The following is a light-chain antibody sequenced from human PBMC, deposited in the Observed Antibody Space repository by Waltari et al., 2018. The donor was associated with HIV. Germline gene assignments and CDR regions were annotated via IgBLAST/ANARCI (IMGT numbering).Light chain of an antibody. CDR2: RDV. V-gene: IGLV1-47*01. CDR3: ASWDNSLSVWV. CDR1: TSNIGSNY. Sequence: QSVLTQPPSASGTPGQTVTISCSGSTSNIGSNYIYWYQQFPGRAPKLLIYRDVQRPSGVPDRFAGSKSDTSASLAISGLRSEDEADYYCASWDNSLSVWVFGGWTKLTVL. J-gene: IGLJ3*02.